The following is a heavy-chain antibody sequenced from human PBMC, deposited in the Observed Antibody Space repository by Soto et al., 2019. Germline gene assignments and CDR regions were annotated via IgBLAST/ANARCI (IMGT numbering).Heavy chain of an antibody. Sequence: PSETLSLTCTVSGASIRGYYWSWIRQSPGKGPEWIGYVYHSGTTNYNPSLESRVTMSFDTSKNHFSLKLTSVTAVDTAVYYCARREIQVPIDYWGQGTLVTSPQ. D-gene: IGHD1-26*01. CDR3: ARREIQVPIDY. CDR1: GASIRGYY. J-gene: IGHJ4*02. CDR2: VYHSGTT. V-gene: IGHV4-59*12.